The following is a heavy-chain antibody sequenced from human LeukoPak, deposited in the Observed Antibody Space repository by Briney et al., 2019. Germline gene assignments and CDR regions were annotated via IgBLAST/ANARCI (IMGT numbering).Heavy chain of an antibody. CDR2: IIPIFGTA. V-gene: IGHV1-69*01. CDR1: GGTFSSYA. Sequence: GSSVKVSCKASGGTFSSYAISWVRQAPGQGLEWMGGIIPIFGTANYAQKFQGRVTITADESTSTAYMELSSLRSEDTAVYYCARVKVPAAILWFDPWGQGTLVTVSS. D-gene: IGHD2-2*01. CDR3: ARVKVPAAILWFDP. J-gene: IGHJ5*02.